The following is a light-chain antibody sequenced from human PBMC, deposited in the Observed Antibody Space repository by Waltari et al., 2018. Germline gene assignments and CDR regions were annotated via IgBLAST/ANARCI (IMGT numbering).Light chain of an antibody. CDR3: QHYVRLPVT. V-gene: IGKV3-20*01. J-gene: IGKJ1*01. CDR2: DAS. CDR1: QGVGRA. Sequence: VLTQSPGTLSLSPGERATLSCRARQGVGRALAWYQPKPGQAPRLLIYDASIRATGVPDRFSGSGSGTDFSLTISRLEPEDVAVYNCQHYVRLPVTFGQGTKVE.